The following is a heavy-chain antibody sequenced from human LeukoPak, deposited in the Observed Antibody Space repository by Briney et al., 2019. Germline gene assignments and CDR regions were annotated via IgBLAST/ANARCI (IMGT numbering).Heavy chain of an antibody. CDR1: GFIFSNYW. CDR2: IKQDGSGK. V-gene: IGHV3-7*01. D-gene: IGHD6-19*01. Sequence: GGSLRLPCAPSGFIFSNYWMSWVRQAPGKGLEWVAMIKQDGSGKYYVGSVKGRFTISRDNAKNSLYLQMNSLRAEDTAVYYCARFFGIGSGPAWGQGTMVTVSS. J-gene: IGHJ3*01. CDR3: ARFFGIGSGPA.